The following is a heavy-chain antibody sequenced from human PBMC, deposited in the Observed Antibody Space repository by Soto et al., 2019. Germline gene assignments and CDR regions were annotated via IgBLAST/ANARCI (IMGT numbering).Heavy chain of an antibody. V-gene: IGHV1-69*13. CDR2: LIAMLGTP. Sequence: SVKVSCKASGGTFGSHGIAWVRQAPGQGLEWMGGLIAMLGTPTYARKVQGRATITADESLTSSYLEPRSLRSEDTAVYFCARGAMANFDYWGQGTVVTVSS. CDR1: GGTFGSHG. J-gene: IGHJ4*02. D-gene: IGHD5-18*01. CDR3: ARGAMANFDY.